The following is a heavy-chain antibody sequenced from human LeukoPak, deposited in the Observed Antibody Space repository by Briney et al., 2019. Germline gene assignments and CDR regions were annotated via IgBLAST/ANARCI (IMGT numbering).Heavy chain of an antibody. J-gene: IGHJ4*02. Sequence: GGSLRLSCAASGFTFSSYGMHWVRQAPGKGLEWVAVISYDGSNKYYADSVKGRFTISRDNSKNTLYLQMNSLRAEDTAVYYCAKQGAVAGTPHYWGQGTLVTVSS. CDR2: ISYDGSNK. D-gene: IGHD6-19*01. V-gene: IGHV3-30*18. CDR1: GFTFSSYG. CDR3: AKQGAVAGTPHY.